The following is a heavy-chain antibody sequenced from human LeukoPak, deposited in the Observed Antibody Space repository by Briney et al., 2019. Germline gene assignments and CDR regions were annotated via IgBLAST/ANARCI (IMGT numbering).Heavy chain of an antibody. CDR2: IRSGLNGYAT. CDR1: GFTFSDPT. CDR3: TKQKADDAFDI. V-gene: IGHV3-73*01. Sequence: PGGSLKLSCAASGFTFSDPTIHWVRQASGKGREWVGRIRSGLNGYATAYAASVRGRFTISRDDSKNTAYLQMDNLKTGDTAVFYCTKQKADDAFDIWGRGTMVTVSS. J-gene: IGHJ3*02.